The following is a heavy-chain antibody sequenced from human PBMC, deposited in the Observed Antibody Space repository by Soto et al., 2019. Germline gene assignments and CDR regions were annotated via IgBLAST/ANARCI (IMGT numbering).Heavy chain of an antibody. CDR2: INHSGST. CDR3: ARGALDIVATRGRNYYYYYGMDV. J-gene: IGHJ6*02. Sequence: KASETLSLTCAVYGGSFSGYYWSWIRQPPGKGLEWIGEINHSGSTNYNPSLKSRVTISVDTSKNQFSLKLSSVTAADTAVYYCARGALDIVATRGRNYYYYYGMDVWGQGTTVTVSS. D-gene: IGHD5-12*01. V-gene: IGHV4-34*01. CDR1: GGSFSGYY.